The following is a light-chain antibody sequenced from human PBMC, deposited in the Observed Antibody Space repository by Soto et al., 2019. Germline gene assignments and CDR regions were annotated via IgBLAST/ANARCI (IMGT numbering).Light chain of an antibody. CDR3: AAWDDGVSGYV. V-gene: IGLV1-47*02. Sequence: QSVLTQPPSTSGTPGQRVTISCSGSSSNIGSSYVFWFQHLPGAAPKLPMYNNNQRPSGVPDRVSASKSGTSASLVISGLRSEDEADYYCAAWDDGVSGYVFGTGTKVTVL. J-gene: IGLJ1*01. CDR1: SSNIGSSY. CDR2: NNN.